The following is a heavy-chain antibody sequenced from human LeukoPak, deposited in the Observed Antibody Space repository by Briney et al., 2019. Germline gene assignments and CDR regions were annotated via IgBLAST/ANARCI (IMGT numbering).Heavy chain of an antibody. CDR3: GGTYDISSEYYFHY. J-gene: IGHJ4*02. V-gene: IGHV3-30*03. CDR2: ISHDGNNK. D-gene: IGHD3-9*01. Sequence: HPGGSLRLSCAASGFTFSIHGMYWVRQAPGKGLEWVALISHDGNNKYYADSVRGRFTISRDNSKNTLYLQMNSLRAEDTAVYYCGGTYDISSEYYFHYWGQGTLVTVSS. CDR1: GFTFSIHG.